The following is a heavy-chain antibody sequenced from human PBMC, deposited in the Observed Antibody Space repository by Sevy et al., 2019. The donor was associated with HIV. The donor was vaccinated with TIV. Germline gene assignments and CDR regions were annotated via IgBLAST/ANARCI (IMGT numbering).Heavy chain of an antibody. CDR2: ISSNSNNI. CDR1: GFTFRNYA. CDR3: ARVGV. Sequence: GGSLRLSCAASGFTFRNYAMSWVRQAPGKGLEWLSYISSNSNNIYYADSVKGRFTISRDSAKNSLYLQMNSLRDEDTAEYYCARVGVWGKGTTVTVSS. V-gene: IGHV3-48*02. J-gene: IGHJ6*04.